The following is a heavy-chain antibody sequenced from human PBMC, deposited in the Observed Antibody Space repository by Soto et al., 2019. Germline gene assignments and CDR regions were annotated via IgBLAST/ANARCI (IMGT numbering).Heavy chain of an antibody. J-gene: IGHJ5*02. CDR3: ERGYRSGWYDWFDT. CDR2: IWYDGSNK. D-gene: IGHD6-19*01. V-gene: IGHV3-33*01. CDR1: GFTFSSYG. Sequence: GGSLRLSCAASGFTFSSYGMHWVRQAPGKGLEWVAVIWYDGSNKYYADSVKGRFTISRDNSKNTLYLQMNSLRAEDTAVYYCERGYRSGWYDWFDTWGQGTLVTVSS.